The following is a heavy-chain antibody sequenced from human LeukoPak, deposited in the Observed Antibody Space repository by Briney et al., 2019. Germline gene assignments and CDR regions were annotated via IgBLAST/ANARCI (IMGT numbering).Heavy chain of an antibody. V-gene: IGHV3-21*01. J-gene: IGHJ6*02. D-gene: IGHD2-21*01. CDR3: ARHSDHYYYAMDA. CDR2: ISSSGTHI. CDR1: GFTFTYHN. Sequence: GGSLRLPCAASGFTFTYHNVIWVRQAPGQGLEWVSYISSSGTHIYYADSVKGRFTISRDNAKRSLYLQMSSLRAEDAAVYYCARHSDHYYYAMDAWGQGTTVTVSS.